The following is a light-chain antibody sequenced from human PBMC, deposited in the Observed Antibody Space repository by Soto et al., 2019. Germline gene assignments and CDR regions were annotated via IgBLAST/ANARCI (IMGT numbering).Light chain of an antibody. V-gene: IGLV2-14*02. J-gene: IGLJ2*01. CDR2: EGT. CDR1: NSDVGTHNL. Sequence: QSVLTQPASVSGSPGQSITISCTGTNSDVGTHNLVSWYQQHPGKAPKLIIYEGTKRPSGVSNRFSGTKSGNTASLTISGLQAEDEADYYCSSYTRSSTLVFGGGTQLTVL. CDR3: SSYTRSSTLV.